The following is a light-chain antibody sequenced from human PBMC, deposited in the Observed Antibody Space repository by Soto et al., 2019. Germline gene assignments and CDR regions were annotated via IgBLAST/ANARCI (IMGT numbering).Light chain of an antibody. V-gene: IGKV1-12*02. J-gene: IGKJ4*01. Sequence: DIQMTQSPSYVSASVGDRVTISCRTSQDISGWLVWYQQKQGQAPRLLIYTTSTLEIGVPSRFSGSGSGTHYNLTISSLQPEDFATYYCQQSTTFPLTFGGGTHV. CDR3: QQSTTFPLT. CDR1: QDISGW. CDR2: TTS.